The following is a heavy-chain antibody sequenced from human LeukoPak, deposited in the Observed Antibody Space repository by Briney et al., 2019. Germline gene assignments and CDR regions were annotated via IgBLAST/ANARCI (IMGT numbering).Heavy chain of an antibody. CDR1: GYTFTSYY. V-gene: IGHV1-46*01. CDR2: INPSGGST. Sequence: ASVKVSCKASGYTFTSYYMHWARQAPGQGLEWMGIINPSGGSTSYAQRFQGRVTMTRDTSTSTVYMELSSLRSEDTAVYYCARELRVTGTTGGRWFDPWGQGTLVTVSS. D-gene: IGHD1-7*01. CDR3: ARELRVTGTTGGRWFDP. J-gene: IGHJ5*02.